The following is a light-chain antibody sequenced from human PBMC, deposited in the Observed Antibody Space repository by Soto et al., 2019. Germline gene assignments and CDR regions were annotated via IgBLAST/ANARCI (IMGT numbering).Light chain of an antibody. CDR1: QSVSSSY. CDR3: HQYGSSAWT. CDR2: GAS. J-gene: IGKJ1*01. Sequence: IMWTPPPCKRSLSAGEGATLSCRTSQSVSSSYLAWYQQKPGQAPRLLIYGASSRATGIPERFSGSGSGTDFTLTISRLEPEDFAVYYCHQYGSSAWTFGQGTKVDIK. V-gene: IGKV3-20*01.